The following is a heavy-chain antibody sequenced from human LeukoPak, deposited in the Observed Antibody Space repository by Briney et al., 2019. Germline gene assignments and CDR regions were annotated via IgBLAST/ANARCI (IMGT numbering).Heavy chain of an antibody. D-gene: IGHD2-2*01. Sequence: PSGTLSLTCTVSGGSISSSSNYWGWIRQPPGKGLEWIGSIYHSGSTYYNPSLKSRVTISVDTSRNQFSLKLSSVAAADTAVYYCHVVPAGRASDYWGRGTLVTVSS. CDR1: GGSISSSSNY. CDR2: IYHSGST. V-gene: IGHV4-39*01. CDR3: HVVPAGRASDY. J-gene: IGHJ4*02.